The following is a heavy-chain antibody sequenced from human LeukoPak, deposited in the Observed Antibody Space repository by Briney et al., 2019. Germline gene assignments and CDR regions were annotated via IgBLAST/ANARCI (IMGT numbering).Heavy chain of an antibody. CDR3: ARGGDRSVYYALDY. CDR1: GYTFTGYY. J-gene: IGHJ4*02. D-gene: IGHD3-22*01. V-gene: IGHV1-2*02. CDR2: ISPNSGDT. Sequence: ASVKVSCKTSGYTFTGYYIHWVRQAPGQGLEWMGWISPNSGDTNYAQQFQGRVTMTRDTSISIAYMELSRLRSDDTAVFYCARGGDRSVYYALDYWGRGTLVTVSS.